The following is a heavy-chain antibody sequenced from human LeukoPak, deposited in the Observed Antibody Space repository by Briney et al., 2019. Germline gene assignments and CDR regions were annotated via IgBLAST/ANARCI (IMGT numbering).Heavy chain of an antibody. J-gene: IGHJ3*02. D-gene: IGHD2-15*01. V-gene: IGHV1-69*13. CDR3: ARDRGAGCSGCTKLRDDLDAFDI. CDR1: GGTFSSYA. CDR2: IIPIFGTA. Sequence: SVKVSCKASGGTFSSYAISWVRQAPGQGLEWMGGIIPIFGTANYAQKFQGRVTITADESTSTAYMELSSLRSEDTAVYYCARDRGAGCSGCTKLRDDLDAFDIWGQGTMVTVSS.